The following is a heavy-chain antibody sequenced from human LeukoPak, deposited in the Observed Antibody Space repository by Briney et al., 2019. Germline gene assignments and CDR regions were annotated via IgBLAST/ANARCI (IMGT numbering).Heavy chain of an antibody. CDR2: INHSGST. CDR1: GGSFSGYY. CDR3: ARQIVVVPAAMPGSGGGSYYFGY. J-gene: IGHJ4*02. Sequence: SETLSLTCAVYGGSFSGYYWSWIRQPPGKGLEWIGEINHSGSTNYNPSLKSRVTISVDTSKNQFSLKLSSVTAADTAVYYCARQIVVVPAAMPGSGGGSYYFGYWGQGTLVTVSS. V-gene: IGHV4-34*01. D-gene: IGHD2-2*01.